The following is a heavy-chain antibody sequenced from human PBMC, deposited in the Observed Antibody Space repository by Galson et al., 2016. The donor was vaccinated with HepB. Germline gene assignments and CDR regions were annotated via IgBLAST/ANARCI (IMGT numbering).Heavy chain of an antibody. CDR2: ISSRGEAI. J-gene: IGHJ4*02. CDR3: ARDTGSFGAMGY. D-gene: IGHD3-10*01. V-gene: IGHV3-48*03. CDR1: GFRFGSYE. Sequence: SLRLSCAASGFRFGSYEMNWFRQTPGKRLEWLSYISSRGEAIYYADSVKGRFTISRDNANNSLYLQMSSLRAEDTALYYCARDTGSFGAMGYWGQGTLVTVSS.